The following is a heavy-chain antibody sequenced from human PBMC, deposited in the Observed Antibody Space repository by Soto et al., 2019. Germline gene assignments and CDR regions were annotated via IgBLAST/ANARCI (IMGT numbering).Heavy chain of an antibody. CDR2: INHSGST. J-gene: IGHJ5*02. CDR1: GGSFSGYY. CDR3: ARGGIVVVVAATRGPRTANWFDP. D-gene: IGHD2-15*01. Sequence: SETLSLTCAVYGGSFSGYYWSWIRQPPGKGLEWIGEINHSGSTNYNPSLKSRVTISVDTSKNQFSLKLSSVTAADTAVYYCARGGIVVVVAATRGPRTANWFDPWGQGTLVTVSS. V-gene: IGHV4-34*01.